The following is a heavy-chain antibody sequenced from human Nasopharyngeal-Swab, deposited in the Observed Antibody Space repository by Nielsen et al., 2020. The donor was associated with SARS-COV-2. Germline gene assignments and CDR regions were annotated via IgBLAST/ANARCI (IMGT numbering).Heavy chain of an antibody. CDR3: ARGSSWYAQTSIDY. J-gene: IGHJ4*02. CDR1: GYTFTNYA. V-gene: IGHV1-3*01. Sequence: ASVKVSCKASGYTFTNYAMHWVRQAPGQRLEWMGWINAGNGNTKYSQKFQGRVTITRDTSASTAYMELSSLRSEDTAVYYCARGSSWYAQTSIDYWGQGTLVTVSS. CDR2: INAGNGNT. D-gene: IGHD6-13*01.